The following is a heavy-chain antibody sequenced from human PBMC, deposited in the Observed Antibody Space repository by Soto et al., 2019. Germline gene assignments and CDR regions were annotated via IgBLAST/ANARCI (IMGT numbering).Heavy chain of an antibody. V-gene: IGHV4-28*01. CDR1: GDSISSSNG. CDR2: IYYSGST. Sequence: SETLSLTCAVSGDSISSSNGWGWIRQPPGKGLEWIGYIYYSGSTYYNPSLKSRVTMSVDTSKNQFSLKLSSVTAVDTAVYYCARTGSRVSARYFDYWGQGTLVTVSS. D-gene: IGHD2-8*01. CDR3: ARTGSRVSARYFDY. J-gene: IGHJ4*02.